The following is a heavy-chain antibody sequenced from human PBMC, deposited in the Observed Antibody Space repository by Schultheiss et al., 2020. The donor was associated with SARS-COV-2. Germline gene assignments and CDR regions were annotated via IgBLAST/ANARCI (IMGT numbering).Heavy chain of an antibody. CDR1: GFTFSSYS. J-gene: IGHJ4*02. CDR2: ISSSSSTI. CDR3: ARDAGRGGFGEFQYYFDY. Sequence: SCAASGFTFSSYSMNWVRQAPGKGLEWVSYISSSSSTIYYADSVKGRFTISRDNAKNSLYLQMNSLRAEDTAVYYCARDAGRGGFGEFQYYFDYWGQGTLVTVSS. D-gene: IGHD3-10*01. V-gene: IGHV3-48*01.